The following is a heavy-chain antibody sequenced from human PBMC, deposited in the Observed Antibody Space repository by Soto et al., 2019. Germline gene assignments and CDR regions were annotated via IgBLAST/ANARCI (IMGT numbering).Heavy chain of an antibody. CDR3: ARSRDGYIFDY. CDR1: GGSISSGGYY. D-gene: IGHD5-12*01. CDR2: IYYSGST. Sequence: SETLSLTCTVFGGSISSGGYYWSWIRQHPGKGLEWIGYIYYSGSTYYNPSLKSRVTISVDTSKNQFSLKLSSVTAADTAVYYCARSRDGYIFDYWGQGTLVTVSS. V-gene: IGHV4-31*03. J-gene: IGHJ4*02.